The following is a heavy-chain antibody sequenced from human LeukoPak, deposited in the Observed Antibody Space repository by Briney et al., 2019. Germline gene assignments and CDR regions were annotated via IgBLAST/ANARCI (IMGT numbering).Heavy chain of an antibody. J-gene: IGHJ3*02. CDR1: GDSFSSHY. CDR2: ISYIGTT. D-gene: IGHD4-17*01. CDR3: ARDLVTVTKGFDI. Sequence: SETLSLTCAVSGDSFSSHYWTWIRQPPGRGLGWIGYISYIGTTNYNPSLKSRVTISIDTSKNQFSLKLSSVTTADTAVYYCARDLVTVTKGFDIWGLGTMVSVSS. V-gene: IGHV4-59*11.